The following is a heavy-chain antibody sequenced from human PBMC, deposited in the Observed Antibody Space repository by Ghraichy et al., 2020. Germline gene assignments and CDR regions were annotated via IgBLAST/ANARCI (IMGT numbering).Heavy chain of an antibody. CDR1: GFTFSSYA. Sequence: GGSLRLSCAASGFTFSSYAMSWVRQVPGKGLEWVSSISGSGGSTYYADSVKGRFTISRHNSQNTLYLQMNSLRAEDTALYYCAKERGVAPTYNWFDPWGQGTLVTVSS. CDR2: ISGSGGST. J-gene: IGHJ5*02. D-gene: IGHD2-21*01. CDR3: AKERGVAPTYNWFDP. V-gene: IGHV3-23*01.